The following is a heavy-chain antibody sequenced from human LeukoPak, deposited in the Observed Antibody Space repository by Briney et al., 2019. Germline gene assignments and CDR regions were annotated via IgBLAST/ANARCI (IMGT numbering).Heavy chain of an antibody. CDR2: ISGDGGTT. J-gene: IGHJ4*02. CDR1: GFTFDDYA. CDR3: AKVYVGSWYAYDH. V-gene: IGHV3-43*02. Sequence: GGSLRLSCTASGFTFDDYAMHWVRQAPAKGLEWVSLISGDGGTTDYADSVKGRFTTSRDNRRNSLYLHMNSLRTEDTALYFCAKVYVGSWYAYDHWGQGTLVTVSS. D-gene: IGHD6-13*01.